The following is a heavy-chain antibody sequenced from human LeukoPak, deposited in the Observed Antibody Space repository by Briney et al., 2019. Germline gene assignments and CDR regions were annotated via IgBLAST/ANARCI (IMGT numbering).Heavy chain of an antibody. CDR3: LAARHRRGLAAAGGFDY. J-gene: IGHJ4*02. CDR2: ISSSSSYI. Sequence: GGSLRLSCAASGFTFSSYSMNWVRQAPGKGLEWVSSISSSSSYIYYADSVKGRFTISRDNAKNSLYLQMTSLRAEDTPVYYCLAARHRRGLAAAGGFDYWAQETLVTVSS. D-gene: IGHD6-13*01. CDR1: GFTFSSYS. V-gene: IGHV3-21*04.